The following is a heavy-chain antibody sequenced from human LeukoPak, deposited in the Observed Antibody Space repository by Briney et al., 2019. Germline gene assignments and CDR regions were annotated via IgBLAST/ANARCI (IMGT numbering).Heavy chain of an antibody. V-gene: IGHV1-18*01. Sequence: GASVKVSCKASGYTFTSCGISWVRQAPGQGLEWMGWIRAYNGNTNYAQKLQGRVTMTTDTSTSTAYMELRSLRSDDTAVYYCARGHLDDSGSYYSEYFQHWGQGTLVTVSS. D-gene: IGHD1-26*01. CDR1: GYTFTSCG. CDR3: ARGHLDDSGSYYSEYFQH. J-gene: IGHJ1*01. CDR2: IRAYNGNT.